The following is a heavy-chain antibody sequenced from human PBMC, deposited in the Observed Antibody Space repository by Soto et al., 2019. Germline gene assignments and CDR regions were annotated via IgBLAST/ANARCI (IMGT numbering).Heavy chain of an antibody. Sequence: GGSLRLSCAASGFTFSSYAMSWVRQAPGKGLEWVSAISGSGGSTYYADSVKGRFTISRDNSKNTLYLQMNSLRAEDTAVYYCAKVPVVVVAATHFFDYWGQGTLVTVSS. CDR3: AKVPVVVVAATHFFDY. J-gene: IGHJ4*02. CDR2: ISGSGGST. CDR1: GFTFSSYA. D-gene: IGHD2-15*01. V-gene: IGHV3-23*01.